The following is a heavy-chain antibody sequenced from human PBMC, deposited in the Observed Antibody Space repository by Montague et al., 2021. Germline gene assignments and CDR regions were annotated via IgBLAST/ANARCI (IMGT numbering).Heavy chain of an antibody. V-gene: IGHV3-48*03. D-gene: IGHD6-6*01. J-gene: IGHJ4*02. CDR2: I. CDR3: ARDLVVTDRSSDY. Sequence: IYYADSVKGRLPITREHAKNTLYLQMNSLRAEVTAVYYCARDLVVTDRSSDYWGQGTLVTVSS.